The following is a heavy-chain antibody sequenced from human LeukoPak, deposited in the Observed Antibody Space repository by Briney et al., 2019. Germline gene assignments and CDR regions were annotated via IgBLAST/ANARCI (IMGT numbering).Heavy chain of an antibody. D-gene: IGHD5-12*01. CDR2: IYTSGGT. Sequence: SETLSLTCTVSGGSISTYYRSWIRQPAGKGLEWIARIYTSGGTAYNPSLKSRVTTSVDTSKNQFSLKLSSVTAADTAVYYCARDSGVATINAFDIWGQGTMVTVSS. V-gene: IGHV4-4*07. J-gene: IGHJ3*02. CDR3: ARDSGVATINAFDI. CDR1: GGSISTYY.